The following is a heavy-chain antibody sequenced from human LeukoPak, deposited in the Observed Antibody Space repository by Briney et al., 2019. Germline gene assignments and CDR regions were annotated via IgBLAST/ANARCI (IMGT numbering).Heavy chain of an antibody. V-gene: IGHV4-34*01. D-gene: IGHD4-4*01. J-gene: IGHJ4*02. CDR3: ARFSAVTAAGDY. Sequence: SETLSLTCAVYGGAFSGYYWSWIRQPPGKGLEWIGEINHSGSTNYNPSLKSRVTISVDTSKNQFSLKLSSVTAADTAVYYCARFSAVTAAGDYWGQGTLVTVSS. CDR1: GGAFSGYY. CDR2: INHSGST.